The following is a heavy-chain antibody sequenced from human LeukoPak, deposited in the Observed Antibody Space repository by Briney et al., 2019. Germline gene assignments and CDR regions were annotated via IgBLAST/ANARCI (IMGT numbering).Heavy chain of an antibody. CDR1: GGSISSGSYY. Sequence: SETLSLTCTVSGGSISSGSYYWSWIRQPPGKGLEWIGYIYYSGSTNYNPSLKSRVTISVDTSKNQFSLKLSSVTAADTAVYYCAGLDIVVVPAAQFRGDAFDIWGQGTMVTVSS. J-gene: IGHJ3*02. V-gene: IGHV4-61*01. CDR2: IYYSGST. CDR3: AGLDIVVVPAAQFRGDAFDI. D-gene: IGHD2-2*01.